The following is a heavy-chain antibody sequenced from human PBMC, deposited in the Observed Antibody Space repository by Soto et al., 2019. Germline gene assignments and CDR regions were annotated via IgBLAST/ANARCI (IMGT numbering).Heavy chain of an antibody. CDR2: IWYDGSNK. D-gene: IGHD1-26*01. Sequence: QVQLVESGGGVVQPGRSLRLSCAASGFTFSSYGMHWVRQAPGKGLEWVAVIWYDGSNKYYADSVKGRFTISRDNSKNTRYLQMNSLRAEDTAVYYCASRSGSYYSAIDYWGQGTLVTVSS. CDR3: ASRSGSYYSAIDY. CDR1: GFTFSSYG. V-gene: IGHV3-33*01. J-gene: IGHJ4*02.